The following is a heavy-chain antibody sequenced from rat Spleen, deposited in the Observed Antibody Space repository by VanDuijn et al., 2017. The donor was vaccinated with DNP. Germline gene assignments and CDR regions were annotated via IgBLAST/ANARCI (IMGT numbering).Heavy chain of an antibody. V-gene: IGHV5S10*01. CDR2: IIYDGSRT. J-gene: IGHJ2*01. CDR3: ATSLTGRA. CDR1: GFTFRDYN. D-gene: IGHD5-1*01. Sequence: EVQLVESGGDLVQPGRSLKLFCAASGFTFRDYNMAWVRQAPKKGLEWVATIIYDGSRTYYRDSVKGRFTISRDDAKSTLYLQMDSLRSEDTATYYCATSLTGRAWGQGVMVTVSS.